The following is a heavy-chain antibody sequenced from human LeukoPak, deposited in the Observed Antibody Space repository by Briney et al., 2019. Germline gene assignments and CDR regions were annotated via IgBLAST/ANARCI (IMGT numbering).Heavy chain of an antibody. D-gene: IGHD6-19*01. J-gene: IGHJ4*02. CDR1: GGSISSTTYY. Sequence: PSETLSLTCTVSGGSISSTTYYWSWIRQPPGKGLEWIGYIYYSGSTNYNPSLKSRVTISVDTSKNQFSLKLSSVTAADTAVYYCAGTALAVAGSREFDYWGQGTLVTVSS. CDR2: IYYSGST. CDR3: AGTALAVAGSREFDY. V-gene: IGHV4-61*05.